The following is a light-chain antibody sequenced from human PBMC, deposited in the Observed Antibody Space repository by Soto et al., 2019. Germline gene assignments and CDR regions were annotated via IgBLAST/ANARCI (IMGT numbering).Light chain of an antibody. CDR2: DAS. J-gene: IGKJ1*01. V-gene: IGKV3-11*01. CDR1: QSVSSY. CDR3: QQYGSSPLWT. Sequence: EILLTQSPATLSLSPGERATLSCRVSQSVSSYLAWYQQKPGQAPRLLIYDASNRATGIPARFSGSGSGTHFTLTISSLEPEDFAVYYCQQYGSSPLWTFAQGTKVDI.